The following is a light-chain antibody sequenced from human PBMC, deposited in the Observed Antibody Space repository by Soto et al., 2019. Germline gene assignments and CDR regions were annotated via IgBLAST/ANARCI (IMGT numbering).Light chain of an antibody. J-gene: IGKJ5*01. CDR2: TTS. V-gene: IGKV1-12*01. CDR3: QQANRFPIT. CDR1: QDISSW. Sequence: DIQMPQSPSFVSASVGDRVTVTCRASQDISSWLAWYQQKPGKAPKLLIYTTSTLGSGVPSRFSGSRSVTDFTLTISGLQPEDFATDYCQQANRFPITFGQGTRLEIK.